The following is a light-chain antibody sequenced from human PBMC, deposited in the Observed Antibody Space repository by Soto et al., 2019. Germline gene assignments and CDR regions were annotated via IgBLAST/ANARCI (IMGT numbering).Light chain of an antibody. CDR1: QSISSW. V-gene: IGKV1-5*03. J-gene: IGKJ1*01. CDR3: QQYNSYSGT. Sequence: DIQMTQSASARSASVGDRVTITCRASQSISSWLAWYQQKPGKAPKLLIYKASSLESGVPSRFSGSGSGTEFTLTISSLQPDDFATYYCQQYNSYSGTFGQGTKADIK. CDR2: KAS.